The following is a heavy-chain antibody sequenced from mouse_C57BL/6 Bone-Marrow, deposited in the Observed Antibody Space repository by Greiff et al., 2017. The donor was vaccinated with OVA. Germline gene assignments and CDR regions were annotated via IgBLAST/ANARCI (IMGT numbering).Heavy chain of an antibody. J-gene: IGHJ1*03. Sequence: DVQLQESVAELVRPGASVKLSCTASGFNIKNTYMHWVKQRPEQGLEWIGRIDPANGNTKYAPKFQGKATITADTSSNTAYLQLSSLTSEDTAIYYCARGDYYGSSYWYFDVWGTGTTVTVSS. CDR1: GFNIKNTY. CDR3: ARGDYYGSSYWYFDV. V-gene: IGHV14-3*01. D-gene: IGHD1-1*01. CDR2: IDPANGNT.